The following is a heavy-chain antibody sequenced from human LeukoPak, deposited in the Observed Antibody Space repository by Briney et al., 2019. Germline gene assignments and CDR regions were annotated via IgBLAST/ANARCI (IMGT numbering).Heavy chain of an antibody. D-gene: IGHD6-13*01. V-gene: IGHV4-30-4*08. J-gene: IGHJ5*02. CDR3: ARAIAAAGTRLDP. Sequence: SETLSLTCTVSGGSISSGDYYWSWIRQPPGKGLEWIGYIYYSGSTYYNPSLKSRVTISVDTSKNQFSLKLSSVTAADTAVYYCARAIAAAGTRLDPWGQGTLVTVSS. CDR1: GGSISSGDYY. CDR2: IYYSGST.